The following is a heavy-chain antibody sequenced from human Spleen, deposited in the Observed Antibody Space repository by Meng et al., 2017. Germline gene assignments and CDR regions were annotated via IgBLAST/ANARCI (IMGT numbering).Heavy chain of an antibody. CDR2: IYYSGST. CDR1: GGSISSSSYY. Sequence: SETLSLTCTVSGGSISSSSYYWGWIRQPPGKGLEWIGSIYYSGSTYYNPSLKSRVTISVDTSKNQFSLKLSSVTAADTAVYYCARASCSSTSCYFYYYYYGMDVWGQGTTVTVSS. V-gene: IGHV4-39*07. D-gene: IGHD2-2*01. CDR3: ARASCSSTSCYFYYYYYGMDV. J-gene: IGHJ6*02.